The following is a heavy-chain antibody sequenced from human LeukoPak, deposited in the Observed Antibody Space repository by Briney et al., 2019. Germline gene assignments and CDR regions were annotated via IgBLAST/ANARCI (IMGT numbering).Heavy chain of an antibody. V-gene: IGHV3-23*01. CDR2: ISGSGGGT. J-gene: IGHJ4*02. CDR3: AKRGVVIRVILVGFHKEAYCFDS. CDR1: GITLSNYG. D-gene: IGHD3-22*01. Sequence: SGGSLRLSCAVSGITLSNYGMSWVRQAPGKGLEWVAGISGSGGGTNYADSVRGRFTISRDNSKNTLYLQVNSLGAEDTAVYFCAKRGVVIRVILVGFHKEAYCFDSWGQGALVTVSS.